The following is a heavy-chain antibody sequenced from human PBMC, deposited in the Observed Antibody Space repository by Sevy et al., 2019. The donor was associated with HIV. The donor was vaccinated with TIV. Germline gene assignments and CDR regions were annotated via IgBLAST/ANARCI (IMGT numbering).Heavy chain of an antibody. J-gene: IGHJ5*02. CDR1: GYTFTGYY. D-gene: IGHD6-19*01. CDR2: INPNSGGT. V-gene: IGHV1-2*06. CDR3: VREGAVAGTSYNWFDP. Sequence: ASVKVSCKASGYTFTGYYMHWVRQAPGQGLEWMGRINPNSGGTNYAQKFQGRVTMTRDTSISTVYMELSRLRSDDTAVYYCVREGAVAGTSYNWFDPWGQGTLVTVSS.